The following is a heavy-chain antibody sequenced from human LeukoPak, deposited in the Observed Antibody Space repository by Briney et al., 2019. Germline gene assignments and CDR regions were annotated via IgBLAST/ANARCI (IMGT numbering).Heavy chain of an antibody. Sequence: GGPLRLSCAASGFNFKGYWMSWVRQAPGKGLEWVANINEDGNARFYVDSVRGRFTISRDNAKNSLYLQMNSLRGEDTSVYYCARDFRSTGGAIWGQGTTVIVSS. CDR2: INEDGNAR. V-gene: IGHV3-7*01. D-gene: IGHD1-1*01. CDR3: ARDFRSTGGAI. CDR1: GFNFKGYW. J-gene: IGHJ6*02.